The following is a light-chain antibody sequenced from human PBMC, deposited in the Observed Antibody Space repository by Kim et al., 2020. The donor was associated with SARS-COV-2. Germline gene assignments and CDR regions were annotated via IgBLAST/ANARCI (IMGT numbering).Light chain of an antibody. Sequence: GQSITTSCPGTSSNVGRYNYVSWFQQHPGKAPKLIIYDVSKRPSGVSNRFSGSKSGNTASLTISGLQAEDDADYFCGSYTTSITWVFGGGTQLTVL. J-gene: IGLJ3*02. CDR2: DVS. CDR3: GSYTTSITWV. CDR1: SSNVGRYNY. V-gene: IGLV2-14*04.